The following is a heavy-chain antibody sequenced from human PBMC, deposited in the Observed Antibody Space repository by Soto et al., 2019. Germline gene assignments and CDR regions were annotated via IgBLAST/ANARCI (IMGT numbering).Heavy chain of an antibody. CDR3: AREISGSYSFDY. CDR1: GFSSIKYE. D-gene: IGHD1-26*01. V-gene: IGHV3-48*03. CDR2: ISTSGNII. J-gene: IGHJ4*02. Sequence: QTGGSLRLSCAASGFSSIKYEMNWVRQAPGKGLEWVSYISTSGNIIYYADSVKGRFTISRDSAKNSLYLQMNSLRAEDTAVYYCAREISGSYSFDYWGQGTLVTVSS.